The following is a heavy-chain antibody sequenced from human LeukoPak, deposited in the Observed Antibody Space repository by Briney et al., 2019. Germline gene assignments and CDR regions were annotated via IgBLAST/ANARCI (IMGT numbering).Heavy chain of an antibody. CDR1: GGSFSGYY. CDR3: ARGPGAWTNEGFDY. D-gene: IGHD1-1*01. Sequence: SETLSLTCAVYGGSFSGYYWSWIRQPPGKGLEWIGEINHGGSTNYKSSLRSRLTMSVDTSKNQFSLKLSSVTAADTAVYYCARGPGAWTNEGFDYWGQGTLVTVSS. V-gene: IGHV4-34*01. J-gene: IGHJ4*02. CDR2: INHGGST.